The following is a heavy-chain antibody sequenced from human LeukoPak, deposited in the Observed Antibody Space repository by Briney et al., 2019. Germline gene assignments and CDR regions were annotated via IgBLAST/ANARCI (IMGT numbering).Heavy chain of an antibody. CDR1: GYIFTDYF. J-gene: IGHJ4*02. CDR3: ARDGGFDY. Sequence: ASVKVSCKASGYIFTDYFIHWVRQTPGEGLEWMGWINSGSGGTNYAQKFQGRVTMTRDTSISTTYMELSRLTSDDTAVCFCARDGGFDYWGQGTLVTVSS. D-gene: IGHD3-16*01. V-gene: IGHV1-2*02. CDR2: INSGSGGT.